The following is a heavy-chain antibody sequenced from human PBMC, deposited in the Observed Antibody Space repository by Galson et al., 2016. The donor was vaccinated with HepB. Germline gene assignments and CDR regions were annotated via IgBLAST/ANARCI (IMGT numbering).Heavy chain of an antibody. J-gene: IGHJ3*02. D-gene: IGHD2-8*01. V-gene: IGHV4-39*01. CDR3: ARVNTKLWGAFDI. CDR1: GGSISGGRYY. CDR2: IYYRGST. Sequence: SETLSLTCTVSGGSISGGRYYWGWIRQSPGKGLEWIGSIYYRGSTYFNPSLKSRVTISGDTSKNQFSLKLSSVTAADTAVYYCARVNTKLWGAFDIWGQETMVTVSS.